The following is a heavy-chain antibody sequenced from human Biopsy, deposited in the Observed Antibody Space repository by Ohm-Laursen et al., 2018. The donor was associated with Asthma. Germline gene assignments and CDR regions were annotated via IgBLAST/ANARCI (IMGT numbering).Heavy chain of an antibody. CDR2: INSAGST. Sequence: SLRLSCAAPGFAVSRDHMFWVRQAPGKGLEWVSMINSAGSTFYADSVKGRFTISRDNSKTTVYLQMDSLRAEDTAVYFGAKDKGRNSIDYWGQGTLVTVSS. D-gene: IGHD2-15*01. J-gene: IGHJ4*02. CDR3: AKDKGRNSIDY. V-gene: IGHV3-66*02. CDR1: GFAVSRDH.